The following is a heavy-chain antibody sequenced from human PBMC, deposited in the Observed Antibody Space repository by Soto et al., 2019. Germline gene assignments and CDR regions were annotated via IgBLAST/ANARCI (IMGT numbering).Heavy chain of an antibody. CDR1: GGTFSGHA. Sequence: QVQLVQSGAEVRKPRSSVNVSCKSSGGTFSGHALSWVRQAPGQGLEWMGGIIPIFGTSNYAQKFQGRVTITADTSTRTAYMELTSLRSEDTAVYYCASGLPYFDTGGPWSFDYWGQGSLVTVSS. J-gene: IGHJ4*02. CDR3: ASGLPYFDTGGPWSFDY. V-gene: IGHV1-69*06. D-gene: IGHD3-22*01. CDR2: IIPIFGTS.